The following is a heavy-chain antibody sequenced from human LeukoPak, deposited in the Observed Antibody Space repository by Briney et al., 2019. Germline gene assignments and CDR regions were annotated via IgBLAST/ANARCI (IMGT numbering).Heavy chain of an antibody. D-gene: IGHD6-19*01. CDR3: ASHSDWKFDY. J-gene: IGHJ4*02. CDR1: GFTFSSYW. V-gene: IGHV3-7*01. Sequence: GGSLRLSCAASGFTFSSYWMGWVRQAPGKGLEWVANIKQDGGEKNYVDSVTGRFTISRDNAKNSLYLQMSSLRAEDTAVYYCASHSDWKFDYWGQGTLVTVSS. CDR2: IKQDGGEK.